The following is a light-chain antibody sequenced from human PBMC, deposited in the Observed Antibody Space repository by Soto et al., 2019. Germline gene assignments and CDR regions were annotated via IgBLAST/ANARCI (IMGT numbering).Light chain of an antibody. CDR2: DES. J-gene: IGKJ1*01. CDR1: QSVSRRY. V-gene: IGKV3D-20*01. Sequence: EITLTQSPATLSLSPGDRAPVFCGDRQSVSRRYLAWYQQKPGLAPRLLIYDESTRATGIPARFTGSGSGTEFILTTSSLQPDDFATYYCQQYKIYETFGQGTKVDIK. CDR3: QQYKIYET.